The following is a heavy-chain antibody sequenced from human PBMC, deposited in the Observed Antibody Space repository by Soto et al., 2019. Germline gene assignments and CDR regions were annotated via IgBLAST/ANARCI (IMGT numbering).Heavy chain of an antibody. CDR1: GASIGRGGYY. Sequence: QVQLQESGPGLMKPSQTLSLTCTVSGASIGRGGYYWTWIRQHPGKALEWMGHIHFSGETNYNPSLIGRLNVSIATSTNQFSLNLAAVTAADTAMYYCARDQGGDLDYWGQGTLVTVSS. J-gene: IGHJ4*02. CDR3: ARDQGGDLDY. V-gene: IGHV4-31*03. D-gene: IGHD2-21*01. CDR2: IHFSGET.